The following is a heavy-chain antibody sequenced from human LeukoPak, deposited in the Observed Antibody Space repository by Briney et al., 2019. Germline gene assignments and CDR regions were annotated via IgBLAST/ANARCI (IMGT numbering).Heavy chain of an antibody. D-gene: IGHD4/OR15-4a*01. CDR3: ARGAWFDP. CDR2: IDSGGIT. J-gene: IGHJ5*02. CDR1: GFSVSSNY. Sequence: PGGSLRLSCAASGFSVSSNYLSWVRQAPGKGLEWVSVIDSGGITYYADSMKGRFTISRHNSNNTLYLQMNSLRPEDTAVYYCARGAWFDPWGQGTLVTVSS. V-gene: IGHV3-53*04.